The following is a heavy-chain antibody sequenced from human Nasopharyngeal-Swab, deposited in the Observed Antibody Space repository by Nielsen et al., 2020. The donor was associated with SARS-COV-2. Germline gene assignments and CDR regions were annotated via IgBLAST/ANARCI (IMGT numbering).Heavy chain of an antibody. D-gene: IGHD4/OR15-4a*01. J-gene: IGHJ4*02. CDR1: GFTFSNSA. CDR2: ISISGATT. Sequence: GESLEISCSGSGFTFSNSALCWVRQAPGKGLEWVSAISISGATTFYADSVRGRFTISRDNDRNTVYLQMSSLTVEDTAIYYCAKEEVPNDYWGQGTLVTVSS. CDR3: AKEEVPNDY. V-gene: IGHV3-23*01.